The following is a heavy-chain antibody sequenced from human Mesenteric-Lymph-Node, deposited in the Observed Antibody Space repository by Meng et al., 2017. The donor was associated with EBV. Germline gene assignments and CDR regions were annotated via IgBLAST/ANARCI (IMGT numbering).Heavy chain of an antibody. Sequence: VESGGALVQPGWSLRVSCAASGFTFYNYGMSWVRQAPGKGLEWVSSISDSGANTYYTDSVKGRFTIARDNSRNMMSLQMNSLRVEDTAVYYCAKDEQIGATPFALDIWGQGTMVTVSS. D-gene: IGHD2-15*01. CDR2: ISDSGANT. CDR1: GFTFYNYG. J-gene: IGHJ3*02. CDR3: AKDEQIGATPFALDI. V-gene: IGHV3-23*04.